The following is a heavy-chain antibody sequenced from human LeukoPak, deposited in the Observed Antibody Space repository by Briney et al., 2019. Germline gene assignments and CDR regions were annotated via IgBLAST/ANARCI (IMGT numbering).Heavy chain of an antibody. CDR1: GFTFSSYA. V-gene: IGHV3-23*01. J-gene: IGHJ6*03. CDR3: AKDLKTVTSGRLMDV. Sequence: PGGSLRLSCAASGFTFSSYAMSWVRQAPGKGLEWVSAISGSGGSTHYADSVKGRFTISRDNSKNTLYLQMNSLRAEDTAVYYCAKDLKTVTSGRLMDVWGKGTTVTVSS. D-gene: IGHD4-17*01. CDR2: ISGSGGST.